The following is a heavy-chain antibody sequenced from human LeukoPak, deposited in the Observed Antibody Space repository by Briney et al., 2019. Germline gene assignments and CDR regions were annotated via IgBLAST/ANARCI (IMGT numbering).Heavy chain of an antibody. CDR2: ISAYNGNT. Sequence: ASVKVSCKASGYTFTNYGISWVRQAPGQGLEWMGWISAYNGNTNYAQKLQGRVTMTTDTSTSTAYMELRSLRSDGTAVYYCARASGVVVVPAASIWGQGTMVTVCS. CDR3: ARASGVVVVPAASI. J-gene: IGHJ3*02. V-gene: IGHV1-18*01. CDR1: GYTFTNYG. D-gene: IGHD2-2*01.